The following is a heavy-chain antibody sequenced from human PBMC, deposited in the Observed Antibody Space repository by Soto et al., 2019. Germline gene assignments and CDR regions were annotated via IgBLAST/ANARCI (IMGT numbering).Heavy chain of an antibody. CDR2: ITSNGGST. D-gene: IGHD6-13*01. V-gene: IGHV3-64D*06. J-gene: IGHJ4*01. CDR3: PVASAAY. CDR1: GFTFSSYV. Sequence: PGGSLRLSCSASGFTFSSYVMNWVRQAPGKGLEYVSGITSNGGSTFYADSVKGRFIISRDNSQNTVYLQMSSLTTADTAVYYCPVASAAYWRHGTQVTVS.